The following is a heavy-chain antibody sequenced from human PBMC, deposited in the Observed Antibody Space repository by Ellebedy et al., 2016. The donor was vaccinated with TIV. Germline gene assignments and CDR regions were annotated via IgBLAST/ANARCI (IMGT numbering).Heavy chain of an antibody. V-gene: IGHV4-39*01. J-gene: IGHJ6*03. CDR3: ATNGGIFGVTYYYYYYMDV. D-gene: IGHD3-3*01. CDR2: IYYSGST. Sequence: SETLSLXCTVSGGSISSSSYYWGWIRQPSGKGLEWIGSIYYSGSTYYNPSLKSRVTISVDTSKNQFSLKLSSVTAADTAVYYCATNGGIFGVTYYYYYYMDVWGKGTTVTVSS. CDR1: GGSISSSSYY.